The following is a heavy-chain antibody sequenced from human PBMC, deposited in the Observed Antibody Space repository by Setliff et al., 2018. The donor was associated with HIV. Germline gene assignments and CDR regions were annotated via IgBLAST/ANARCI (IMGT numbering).Heavy chain of an antibody. J-gene: IGHJ6*04. CDR1: GFTFSTYS. D-gene: IGHD2-15*01. V-gene: IGHV3-48*01. CDR2: ISGSSSPI. Sequence: HPGGSLRLSCAASGFTFSTYSMTWVRQAPGKGLEWVSYISGSSSPIYYADSVKGRFTISSDTTKNSLYLQMNSLRAEDAAVYYCARDPYCSGGSCYNEKDVWGKGTTVTVSS. CDR3: ARDPYCSGGSCYNEKDV.